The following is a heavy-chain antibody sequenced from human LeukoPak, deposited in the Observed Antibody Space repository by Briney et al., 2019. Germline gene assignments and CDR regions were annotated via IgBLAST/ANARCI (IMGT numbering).Heavy chain of an antibody. CDR3: AKVLGTVIGPTKVRSYYYGMDV. Sequence: GGSLRLSCAASGFTFSSYSMNWVRQAPGKGLEWVSSISSSSSYIYYADSVKGRFTISRDNAKNSLYLQMNSLRAEDTAVYYCAKVLGTVIGPTKVRSYYYGMDVWGQGTTVIVSS. CDR1: GFTFSSYS. CDR2: ISSSSSYI. V-gene: IGHV3-21*01. D-gene: IGHD3-10*01. J-gene: IGHJ6*02.